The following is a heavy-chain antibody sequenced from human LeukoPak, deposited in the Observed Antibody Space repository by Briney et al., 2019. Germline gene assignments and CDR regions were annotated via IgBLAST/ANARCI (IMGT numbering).Heavy chain of an antibody. CDR3: ARGSGDFNNWFDP. J-gene: IGHJ5*02. D-gene: IGHD2-21*02. V-gene: IGHV1-2*02. CDR1: GYTFSDNY. Sequence: ASVKVSCKASGYTFSDNYIHWVRQASGQGLEYMGWIDPKNGATRYAQKFQGRATVTRDTSISTAYMELRILRSDDTAVYYCARGSGDFNNWFDPWGHGTRVTVSS. CDR2: IDPKNGAT.